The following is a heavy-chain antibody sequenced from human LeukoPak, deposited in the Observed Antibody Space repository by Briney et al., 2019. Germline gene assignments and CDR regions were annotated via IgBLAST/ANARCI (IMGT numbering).Heavy chain of an antibody. J-gene: IGHJ5*02. CDR3: ARDGPGVVVVAALHNWFDP. Sequence: SETLSLTCTVSGGSISSSSYYWGWIRQPPGKGLEWIGSIYYSGSTYYNPSLKSRVTISVDTSKNQFSLKLSSVTAADTAVYYCARDGPGVVVVAALHNWFDPWGQGTLVTVSS. CDR2: IYYSGST. V-gene: IGHV4-39*07. D-gene: IGHD2-15*01. CDR1: GGSISSSSYY.